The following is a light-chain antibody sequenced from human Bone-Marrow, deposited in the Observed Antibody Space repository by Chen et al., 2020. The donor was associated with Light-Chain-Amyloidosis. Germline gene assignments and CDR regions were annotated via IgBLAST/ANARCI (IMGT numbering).Light chain of an antibody. J-gene: IGLJ2*01. CDR1: SSHIGAGYD. V-gene: IGLV1-40*01. CDR2: ANT. Sequence: QSVLTQPPSVSGAPGQRVTISCTGTSSHIGAGYDVHWYQQLPGAAPKLLISANTNRPAGVPDRFSGSTSGTSASLAITGLQADDEADYYCQSYDSKLDVVFGGGTKVTVL. CDR3: QSYDSKLDVV.